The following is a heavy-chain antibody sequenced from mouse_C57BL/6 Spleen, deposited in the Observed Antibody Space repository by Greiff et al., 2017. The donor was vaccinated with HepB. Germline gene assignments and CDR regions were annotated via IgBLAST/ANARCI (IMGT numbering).Heavy chain of an antibody. V-gene: IGHV1-81*01. J-gene: IGHJ2*01. D-gene: IGHD3-1*01. CDR2: IYPRSGNT. CDR3: ARSGGYYFDY. CDR1: GYTFTSYG. Sequence: VKLMESGAELARPGASVKLSCKASGYTFTSYGISWVKQRTGQGLEWIGEIYPRSGNTYYNEKFKGKATLTADKSSSTAYMELRSLTSEDSAVYFCARSGGYYFDYWGQGTTLTVSS.